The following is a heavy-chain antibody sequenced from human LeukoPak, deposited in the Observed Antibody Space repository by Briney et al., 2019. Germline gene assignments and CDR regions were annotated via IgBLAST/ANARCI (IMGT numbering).Heavy chain of an antibody. CDR2: ISAYNGNT. D-gene: IGHD3-22*01. CDR1: GYTFTSYG. CDR3: ARDASAYYSRWFDY. V-gene: IGHV1-18*01. J-gene: IGHJ4*02. Sequence: ASVKVSCKASGYTFTSYGISWVRQAPGQGLEWMGWISAYNGNTNYAQKFQGRVTMTTDTSTSTAYMELRSLRSDDTAVYYCARDASAYYSRWFDYWGQGTLVTVSS.